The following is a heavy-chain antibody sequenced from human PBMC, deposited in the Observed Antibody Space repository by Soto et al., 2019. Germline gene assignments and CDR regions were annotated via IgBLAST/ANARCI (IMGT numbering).Heavy chain of an antibody. CDR3: ARDRGHYYDSSGYWNWFDP. V-gene: IGHV1-2*02. J-gene: IGHJ5*02. CDR2: INPNSGGT. D-gene: IGHD3-22*01. Sequence: ASVKVSCKASGYTFTGYYLHWVRQAPGQGLEWMGWINPNSGGTNYAQKFQGRVTMTRDTSISTAYMELSRLRSDDTAVYYCARDRGHYYDSSGYWNWFDPWGQGTLVTVSS. CDR1: GYTFTGYY.